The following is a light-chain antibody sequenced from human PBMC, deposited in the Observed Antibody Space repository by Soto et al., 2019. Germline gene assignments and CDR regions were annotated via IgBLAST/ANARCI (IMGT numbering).Light chain of an antibody. J-gene: IGKJ1*01. CDR3: QQYGNSPPT. CDR1: QSVDDSY. CDR2: GAS. V-gene: IGKV3-20*01. Sequence: EIVLTQSPVTPSIFGGXRATFSCWASQSVDDSYLAWYQQTPGRAPILLIYGASHRATGISDRFSGSGSGTDFTLTIHRLEPEDSAVYYCQQYGNSPPTFGQGTKVDIK.